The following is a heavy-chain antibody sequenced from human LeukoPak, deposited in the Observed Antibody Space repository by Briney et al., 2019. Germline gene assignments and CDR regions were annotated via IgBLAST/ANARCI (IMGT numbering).Heavy chain of an antibody. J-gene: IGHJ5*02. CDR3: ARRKKCSSTSCYGGNWFDP. Sequence: ASVKVSCKASGYTFTSYDINWVRQATGQGLEWMGWMNPNSGNTGYAQKLQGRVTMTRNTSISTAYMELSSLRSEDTAVYYCARRKKCSSTSCYGGNWFDPWGQGTLVTVSS. D-gene: IGHD2-2*01. CDR1: GYTFTSYD. V-gene: IGHV1-8*01. CDR2: MNPNSGNT.